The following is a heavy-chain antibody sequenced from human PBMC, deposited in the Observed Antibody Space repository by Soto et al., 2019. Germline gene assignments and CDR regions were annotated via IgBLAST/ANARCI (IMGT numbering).Heavy chain of an antibody. CDR2: IYYSGST. V-gene: IGHV4-31*03. D-gene: IGHD6-13*01. Sequence: PSETLSLTCTVSGGSISSGGYYWSWIRQHPGKGLEWIGYIYYSGSTYYNPSLKSRVTISVDTSKNQFSLKLSFVTAADTAVYYCARVFSDSSTFFDPWGQGTLVPVSP. CDR1: GGSISSGGYY. CDR3: ARVFSDSSTFFDP. J-gene: IGHJ5*02.